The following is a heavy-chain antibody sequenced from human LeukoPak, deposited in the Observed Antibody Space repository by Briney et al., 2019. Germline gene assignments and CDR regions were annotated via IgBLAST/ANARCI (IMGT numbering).Heavy chain of an antibody. J-gene: IGHJ4*02. Sequence: GGSLRLSCAASGFTFSSYAMDWVRQAPGKGLEWVAVISYDGSEKYYAASVKGPLSMSRDNSKNTLYLQMNSLRAEDTAVYYCARDFRPVVGAAGTFDYWGQGTLVTVSS. V-gene: IGHV3-30*04. D-gene: IGHD6-13*01. CDR2: ISYDGSEK. CDR1: GFTFSSYA. CDR3: ARDFRPVVGAAGTFDY.